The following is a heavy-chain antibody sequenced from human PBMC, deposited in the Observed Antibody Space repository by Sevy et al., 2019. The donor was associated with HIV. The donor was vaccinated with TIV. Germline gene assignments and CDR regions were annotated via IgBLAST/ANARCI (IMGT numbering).Heavy chain of an antibody. CDR3: AKESGSYYDFWSGHDAFAI. V-gene: IGHV3-30*18. Sequence: GGSLRLSCAASGFNFSSYGMHWVRQAPGKGLEWVAVISYDGSSKYYAASVKGRFNISRETSKNTVYPQINRLRAEDTAVYYCAKESGSYYDFWSGHDAFAIWGQGTMVTVSS. J-gene: IGHJ3*02. D-gene: IGHD3-3*01. CDR2: ISYDGSSK. CDR1: GFNFSSYG.